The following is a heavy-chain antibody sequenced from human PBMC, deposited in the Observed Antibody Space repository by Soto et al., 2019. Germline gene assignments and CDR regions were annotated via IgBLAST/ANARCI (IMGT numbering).Heavy chain of an antibody. D-gene: IGHD5-12*01. J-gene: IGHJ4*02. V-gene: IGHV1-18*01. Sequence: QVQLVQSGAEVKKPGASVKVSCKASGYTFTSYGISWVRQAPGQGLEWMGWISAYNGNTNYAQKLQGRVTMTTDTSTSKAYMELRRLRSDDTAVYYCAREEPVYSGYWPTNQFDYWGQGTLVTVAS. CDR2: ISAYNGNT. CDR1: GYTFTSYG. CDR3: AREEPVYSGYWPTNQFDY.